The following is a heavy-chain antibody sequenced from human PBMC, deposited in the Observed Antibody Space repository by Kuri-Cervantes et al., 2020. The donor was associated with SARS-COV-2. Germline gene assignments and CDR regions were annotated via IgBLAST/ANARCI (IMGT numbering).Heavy chain of an antibody. CDR1: GGSISSFY. CDR2: IFTSGST. J-gene: IGHJ4*02. D-gene: IGHD6-13*01. V-gene: IGHV4-4*07. CDR3: ARGAEGSPFDY. Sequence: SETLSPTCPVSGGSISSFYWGWIRQLAGKGLEWIGRIFTSGSTNYNPSLKSRVTMSVDTSKNQFSLKLSSVTAADTAVYYCARGAEGSPFDYWGQGTLVTVSS.